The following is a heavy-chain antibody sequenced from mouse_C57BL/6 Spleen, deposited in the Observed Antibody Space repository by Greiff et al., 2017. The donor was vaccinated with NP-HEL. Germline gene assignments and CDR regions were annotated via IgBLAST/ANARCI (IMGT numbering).Heavy chain of an antibody. CDR2: IDPENGDT. CDR1: GFNIKDDY. J-gene: IGHJ2*01. Sequence: EVQLQQSGAELVRPGASVKLSCTASGFNIKDDYMHWVKQRPEQGLEWIGWIDPENGDTEYASKFQGKATITADTSSNTAYLQLSSLTSEDTAVYYCTTVTGTYYWGQGTTLTVSS. D-gene: IGHD4-1*01. CDR3: TTVTGTYY. V-gene: IGHV14-4*01.